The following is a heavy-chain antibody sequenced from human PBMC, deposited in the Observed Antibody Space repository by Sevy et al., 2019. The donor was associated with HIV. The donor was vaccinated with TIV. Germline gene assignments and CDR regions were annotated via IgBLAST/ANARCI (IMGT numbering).Heavy chain of an antibody. Sequence: GGSLRLSCAASGFAFSTHAMHCVRQAPGKGLEWVAVISYEGTETFYAASVEGRFTISRDNSKNMLSLQINSLRPEDTAVYYCARDGGNSVKWYPLYWGHGTLVTVSS. CDR3: ARDGGNSVKWYPLY. V-gene: IGHV3-30-3*01. J-gene: IGHJ4*01. CDR2: ISYEGTET. D-gene: IGHD2-2*01. CDR1: GFAFSTHA.